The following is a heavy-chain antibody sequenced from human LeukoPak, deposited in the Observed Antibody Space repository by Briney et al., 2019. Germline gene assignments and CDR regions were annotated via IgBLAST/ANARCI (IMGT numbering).Heavy chain of an antibody. V-gene: IGHV3-30-3*01. CDR3: ASLLLWFGELLSPLDS. J-gene: IGHJ4*02. CDR2: ISYDGSNK. Sequence: PGRSLRLSCAASGFTFSSYAMQWVRQAPGKGLEWVAVISYDGSNKYYADSVKGRFTISRDNSKNTLYLQMNRLRAEDTAAYYCASLLLWFGELLSPLDSWGQGALVT. D-gene: IGHD3-10*01. CDR1: GFTFSSYA.